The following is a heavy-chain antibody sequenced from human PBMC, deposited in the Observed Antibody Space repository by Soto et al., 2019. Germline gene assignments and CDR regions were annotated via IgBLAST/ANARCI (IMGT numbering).Heavy chain of an antibody. CDR1: GYTFTSYY. J-gene: IGHJ1*01. CDR3: ARGPMRRYCSSTSCYPYSSGWYEEYFQH. D-gene: IGHD2-2*01. V-gene: IGHV1-46*01. Sequence: ASVNVSCKASGYTFTSYYMHWVRQAPGQGLEWMGIINPSGGSTSYAQKFQGRVTMTRDTSTSTVYMELSSLRSEDTAVYYCARGPMRRYCSSTSCYPYSSGWYEEYFQHWGQGTLVTVSS. CDR2: INPSGGST.